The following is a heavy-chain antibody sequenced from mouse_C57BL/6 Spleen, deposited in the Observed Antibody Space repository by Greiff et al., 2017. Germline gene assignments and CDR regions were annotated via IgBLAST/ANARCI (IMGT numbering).Heavy chain of an antibody. Sequence: EVQGVESGGGLVQPGGSLKLSCAASGFTFSDYYMYWVRQTPEKRLEWVAYISNGGGSTYYPDTVKGRFTISRDNAKNTLYLQMSRLKSEDTAMYYCARQGITTVVEDAMDYWGQGTSVTVSS. J-gene: IGHJ4*01. CDR3: ARQGITTVVEDAMDY. CDR2: ISNGGGST. D-gene: IGHD1-1*01. V-gene: IGHV5-12*01. CDR1: GFTFSDYY.